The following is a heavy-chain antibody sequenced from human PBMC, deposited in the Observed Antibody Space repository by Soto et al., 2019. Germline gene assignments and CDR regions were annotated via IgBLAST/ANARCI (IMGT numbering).Heavy chain of an antibody. CDR3: ARVPGP. CDR2: IYHSGRT. CDR1: GGSLSSYY. Sequence: PSETLSLTCVDSGGSLSSYYWSWNRQPPGKGLEWIGYIYHSGRTYYNPSLKSRVTISVDRSKNQFSLTLSSVTAADTAVYYCARVPGPWGQGTLVTVSS. V-gene: IGHV4-30-2*01. J-gene: IGHJ5*02.